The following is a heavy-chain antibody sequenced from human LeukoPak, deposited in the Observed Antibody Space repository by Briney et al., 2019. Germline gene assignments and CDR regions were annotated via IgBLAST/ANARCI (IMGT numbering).Heavy chain of an antibody. V-gene: IGHV1-46*01. CDR2: INPSGGST. CDR1: GYTFTSYY. CDR3: ARGREYFFDY. J-gene: IGHJ4*02. Sequence: ASVKVSCKAAGYTFTSYYMHWVRQSPGQGLEWMGIINPSGGSTSYAQKFQGRVTMTRDTSISTAYMELSRLRSDDTAVYYCARGREYFFDYWGQGTLVTVSS. D-gene: IGHD3-10*01.